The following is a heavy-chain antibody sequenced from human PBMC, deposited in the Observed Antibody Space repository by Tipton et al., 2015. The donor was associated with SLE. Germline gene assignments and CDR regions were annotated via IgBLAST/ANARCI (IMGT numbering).Heavy chain of an antibody. Sequence: QLVQSGAEVKKPGASVKVSCKASGYTFTNFDINWVRQATGQGLGWMGLMNPNSGNAAYAQKFQGRVTLTRNSTVSTAYMELSSLRSEDTAVYYCARTTFDIWGQGTMVTASS. V-gene: IGHV1-8*02. CDR1: GYTFTNFD. CDR3: ARTTFDI. CDR2: MNPNSGNA. J-gene: IGHJ3*02.